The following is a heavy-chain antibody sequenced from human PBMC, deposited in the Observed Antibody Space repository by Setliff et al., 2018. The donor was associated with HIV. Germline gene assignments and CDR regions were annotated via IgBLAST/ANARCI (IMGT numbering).Heavy chain of an antibody. D-gene: IGHD3-22*01. CDR1: GFTFSNFA. CDR2: ISGGGGKT. V-gene: IGHV3-23*01. CDR3: ARKYYYDRSGYYY. J-gene: IGHJ4*02. Sequence: GGSLRLSCAASGFTFSNFAMSWVRQAPGKGLEWVSAISGGGGKTDYADSVKGRFTISRDNSKNTLYLRTNSLRADDTAVYFCARKYYYDRSGYYYWGQGTLVTVSS.